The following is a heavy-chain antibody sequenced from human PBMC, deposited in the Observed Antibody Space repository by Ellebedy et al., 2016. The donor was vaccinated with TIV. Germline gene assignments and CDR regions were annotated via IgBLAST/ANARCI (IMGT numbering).Heavy chain of an antibody. V-gene: IGHV3-30*03. CDR1: GFTFSSYG. J-gene: IGHJ4*02. CDR3: ARGGDSMSHVY. D-gene: IGHD2-21*01. CDR2: ISYDGSNK. Sequence: GESLKISXAASGFTFSSYGMHWVRQAPGKGLEWVAVISYDGSNKYYADSVKGRFTISRDNSKSTLYLQMNSLRAEDTAVYYCARGGDSMSHVYWGQGTLVTVSS.